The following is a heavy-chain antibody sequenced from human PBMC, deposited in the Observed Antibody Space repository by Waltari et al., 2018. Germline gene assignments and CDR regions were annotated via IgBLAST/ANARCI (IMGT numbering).Heavy chain of an antibody. CDR2: IYYSGST. V-gene: IGHV4-39*01. Sequence: QLQLQESGPGLVKPSETLSLTCTVPGGSINSSSYYWAWIRQPPGKGLGWIGSIYYSGSTYYNPSLKSRVTVSVASSKNQFSLKLSSVTAADTAVYYYGLSLAIQLGYWYFDLWGRGTLVTVSS. J-gene: IGHJ2*01. D-gene: IGHD5-18*01. CDR1: GGSINSSSYY. CDR3: GLSLAIQLGYWYFDL.